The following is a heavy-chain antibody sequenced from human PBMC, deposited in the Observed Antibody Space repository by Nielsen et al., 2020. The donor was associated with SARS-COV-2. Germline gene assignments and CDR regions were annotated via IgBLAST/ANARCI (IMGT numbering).Heavy chain of an antibody. CDR1: GYTFTGYY. Sequence: ASVKVSCKASGYTFTGYYMHWVRQAPGQGLEWMGRINPSGGSTSYAQKFQGRVTMTRDTSTSTVYMELSSLRSEDTAVYYCARGGVPPYRVGAQDYWGQGTLVTVSS. CDR2: INPSGGST. J-gene: IGHJ4*02. V-gene: IGHV1-46*01. CDR3: ARGGVPPYRVGAQDY. D-gene: IGHD1-26*01.